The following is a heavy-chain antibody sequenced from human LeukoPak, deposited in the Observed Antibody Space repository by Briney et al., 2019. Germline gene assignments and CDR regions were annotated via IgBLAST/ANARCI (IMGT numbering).Heavy chain of an antibody. CDR1: GYTLTSYG. J-gene: IGHJ6*04. V-gene: IGHV1-18*04. CDR3: ARDGNSGYDYYYYYGMDV. CDR2: ISAYNGNT. Sequence: ASVKVSCKASGYTLTSYGISWVRQAPGQGLEWMGWISAYNGNTNYAQKLQGRVTMTTDTSTSTAYMELRSLRSDDTAVYYCARDGNSGYDYYYYYGMDVWGKGTTVTVSS. D-gene: IGHD5-12*01.